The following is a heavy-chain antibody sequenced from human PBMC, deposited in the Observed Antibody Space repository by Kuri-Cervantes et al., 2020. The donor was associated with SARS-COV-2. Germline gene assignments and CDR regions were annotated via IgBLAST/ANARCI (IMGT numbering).Heavy chain of an antibody. CDR1: GGTFSSYA. CDR3: AGSRWLQLDYYYYYGMDV. V-gene: IGHV1-69*06. D-gene: IGHD5-24*01. J-gene: IGHJ6*02. Sequence: SVKVSCKTSGGTFSSYAISWVRQAPGQGLEWMGGIIPIFGTANYAQKFQGRVTVTADKSTSTAYMELSSLRSEDTAVYYCAGSRWLQLDYYYYYGMDVWGQGTTVTVSS. CDR2: IIPIFGTA.